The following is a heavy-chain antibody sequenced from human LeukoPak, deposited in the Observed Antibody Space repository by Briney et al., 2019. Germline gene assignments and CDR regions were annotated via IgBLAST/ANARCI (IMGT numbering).Heavy chain of an antibody. CDR2: INPNSGGT. J-gene: IGHJ4*02. CDR3: ESSGYSYEGEGGFDY. Sequence: ASVKVSCKASGYTFTGYYMHWVRQAPGQGVEWMGWINPNSGGTNYAQKFQGRVTMTRDTSIRTADMERSRLRYDATAVYYCESSGYSYEGEGGFDYWGQGTLVTVSS. V-gene: IGHV1-2*02. CDR1: GYTFTGYY. D-gene: IGHD5-18*01.